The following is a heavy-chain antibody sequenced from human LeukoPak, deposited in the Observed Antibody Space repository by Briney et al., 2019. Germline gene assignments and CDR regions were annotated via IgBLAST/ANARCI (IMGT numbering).Heavy chain of an antibody. CDR1: GFTFSSYG. V-gene: IGHV1-18*01. CDR2: ISAYSGNT. CDR3: ARVARPGTSRGLGDY. J-gene: IGHJ4*02. D-gene: IGHD1-7*01. Sequence: GASVKVSCKASGFTFSSYGISWVRQAPGQGLEWMGWISAYSGNTNYAQMLQGRVTMTTDTSTSTAYMELRSLRSEDTAVYYCARVARPGTSRGLGDYWGQGTLVTVSS.